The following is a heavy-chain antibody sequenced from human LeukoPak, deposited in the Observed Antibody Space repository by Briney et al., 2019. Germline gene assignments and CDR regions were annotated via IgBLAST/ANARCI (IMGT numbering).Heavy chain of an antibody. CDR2: IKQDGTE. Sequence: GGSLRLSCEVSGFSFSDYGMSWVRQAPGKGLEWVASIKQDGTEYYVDSVRGRFTTSRDNAKNSLFLQMKSLRVEDTAVYYCVRRRYRGFDYWGQGALVTVSS. CDR1: GFSFSDYG. V-gene: IGHV3-7*01. J-gene: IGHJ4*02. D-gene: IGHD3-10*01. CDR3: VRRRYRGFDY.